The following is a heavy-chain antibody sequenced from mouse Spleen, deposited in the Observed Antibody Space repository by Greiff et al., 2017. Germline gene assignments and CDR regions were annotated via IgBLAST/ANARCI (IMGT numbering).Heavy chain of an antibody. CDR2: IYPGDGDT. CDR1: GYAFSSYW. J-gene: IGHJ2*01. Sequence: VKLVESGAELVRPGSSVKISCKASGYAFSSYWMNWVKQRPGQGLEWIGQIYPGDGDTNYNGKFKGKATLTADKSSSTAYMQLSSLTSEDSAVYFCARKTYYGNYDYFDYWGQGTTLTVSS. CDR3: ARKTYYGNYDYFDY. V-gene: IGHV1-80*01. D-gene: IGHD2-10*01.